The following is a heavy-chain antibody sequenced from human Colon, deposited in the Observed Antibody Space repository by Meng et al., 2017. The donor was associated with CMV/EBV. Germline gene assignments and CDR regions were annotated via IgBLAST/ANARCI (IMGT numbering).Heavy chain of an antibody. CDR1: GFTFMNDE. V-gene: IGHV3-48*03. D-gene: IGHD3-10*01. CDR2: ISSSGSTR. J-gene: IGHJ6*02. Sequence: SLKISCVGSGFTFMNDEMNWVRHAPGKGLEWVAYISSSGSTRLYADSVKGRVTVSRDNAKNSVYLQMSSLRVEDTAIYYCANVDYNYYYAMDVWGLGTTVTVSS. CDR3: ANVDYNYYYAMDV.